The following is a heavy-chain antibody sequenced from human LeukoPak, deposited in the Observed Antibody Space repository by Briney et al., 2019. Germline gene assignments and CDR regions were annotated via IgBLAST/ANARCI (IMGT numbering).Heavy chain of an antibody. CDR2: INPSGGST. CDR1: GYTFTSYY. D-gene: IGHD3-22*01. CDR3: AREPGYDSSGYSLDY. V-gene: IGHV1-46*01. Sequence: ASVKVSCKASGYTFTSYYMYWVRQAPGQGLEWMGIINPSGGSTSYAQKFQGRVTMTRDTSTSTVYMELSSLRSEDTAVYYCAREPGYDSSGYSLDYWGQGTLVTVCS. J-gene: IGHJ4*02.